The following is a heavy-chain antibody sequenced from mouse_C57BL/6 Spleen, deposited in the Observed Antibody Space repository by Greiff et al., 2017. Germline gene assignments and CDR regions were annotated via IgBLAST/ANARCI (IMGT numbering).Heavy chain of an antibody. V-gene: IGHV1-82*01. D-gene: IGHD4-1*01. CDR3: ARWDWDGGDY. CDR1: GYAFSSSW. J-gene: IGHJ2*01. CDR2: IYPGDGDT. Sequence: VQLQQSGPELVKPGASVKISCKASGYAFSSSWMNWVKQRPGKGLEWIGRIYPGDGDTNYNGKFKGKATLTADKSSSTAYMQLSSLTSEDSAVYFCARWDWDGGDYWGQGTTLTVSS.